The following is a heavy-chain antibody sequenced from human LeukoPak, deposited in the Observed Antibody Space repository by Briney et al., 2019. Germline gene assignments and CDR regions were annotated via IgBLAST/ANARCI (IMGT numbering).Heavy chain of an antibody. V-gene: IGHV4-4*07. CDR2: IYTSGST. CDR1: GGSISSYY. J-gene: IGHJ4*02. Sequence: SETLSLTCSVSGGSISSYYWSWIRQPAGKGLEWIGRIYTSGSTNYNPSLKSRVTMSVDTSKNQFSLKLSSVTAADTAVYYCARDRGSYYDSSGYYRSYFDYWGQGTLVSLSS. D-gene: IGHD3-22*01. CDR3: ARDRGSYYDSSGYYRSYFDY.